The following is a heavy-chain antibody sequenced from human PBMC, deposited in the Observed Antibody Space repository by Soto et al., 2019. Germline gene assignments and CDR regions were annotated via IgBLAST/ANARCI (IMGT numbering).Heavy chain of an antibody. CDR3: VRDYSSGSFDY. J-gene: IGHJ4*02. CDR2: IWDDGSNQ. CDR1: GFSFRSYG. V-gene: IGHV3-33*01. D-gene: IGHD6-19*01. Sequence: GSLRLSCAASGFSFRSYGMHWVRQAPGKGPEWVAVIWDDGSNQYYADSVKGRFTISRDNSKNTLHLQMNSLRDEDTAVYYCVRDYSSGSFDYWGQGT.